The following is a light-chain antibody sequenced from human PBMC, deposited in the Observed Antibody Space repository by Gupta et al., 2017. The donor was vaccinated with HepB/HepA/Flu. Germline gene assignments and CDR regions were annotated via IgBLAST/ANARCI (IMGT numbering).Light chain of an antibody. V-gene: IGLV1-47*01. CDR2: RNE. J-gene: IGLJ3*02. CDR1: SSNIGSNY. CDR3: AAWDDSFWV. Sequence: QSVLTQPPSASGTPGQRVTISCSGSSSNIGSNYVYCYQQLPGTAPKLIIYRNEQRPSGGPDRFSGSKSGTSAALAISGLRAEDEADYYCAAWDDSFWVFGGGTKLTVL.